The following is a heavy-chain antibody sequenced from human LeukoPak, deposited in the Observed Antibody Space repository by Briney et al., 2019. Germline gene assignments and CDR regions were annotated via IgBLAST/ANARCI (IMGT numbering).Heavy chain of an antibody. J-gene: IGHJ5*02. CDR2: IIPILGIA. CDR3: AREGDIVVVPAALNWFDP. D-gene: IGHD2-2*01. V-gene: IGHV1-69*04. CDR1: GYTFTSYG. Sequence: SVKVSCKASGYTFTSYGISWVRQAAGQGLEWMGRIIPILGIANYAQKFQGRVTITADKSTSTAYMELSSLRSEDTAVYYCAREGDIVVVPAALNWFDPWGQGTLVTVSS.